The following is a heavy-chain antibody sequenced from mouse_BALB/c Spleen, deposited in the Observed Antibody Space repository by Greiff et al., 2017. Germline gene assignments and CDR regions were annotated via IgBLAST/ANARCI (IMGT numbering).Heavy chain of an antibody. J-gene: IGHJ2*01. CDR2: IYPSDSYT. Sequence: LQQPGAELVRPGASVKLSCKASGYTFTSYWINWVKQRPGQGLEWIGNIYPSDSYTNYNQKFKDKATLTVDKSSSTAYMQLSSPTSEDSAVYYCTTAYYRYDFDYWGQGTTLTVSS. CDR3: TTAYYRYDFDY. V-gene: IGHV1-69*02. CDR1: GYTFTSYW. D-gene: IGHD2-14*01.